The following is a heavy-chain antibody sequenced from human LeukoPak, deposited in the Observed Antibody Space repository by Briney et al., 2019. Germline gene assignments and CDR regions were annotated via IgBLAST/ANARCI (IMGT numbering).Heavy chain of an antibody. CDR1: GFTLSSYN. D-gene: IGHD6-13*01. V-gene: IGHV3-21*01. CDR2: ISPSSSYK. Sequence: GGSLRLSCAASGFTLSSYNMNWVRQAPRKGLEWVSSISPSSSYKYYADSVKGRFTISRDNAKNSLYLQMNSLRAEDTAIYYCARDVGIAAAGDYWGQGTLVTVSS. J-gene: IGHJ4*02. CDR3: ARDVGIAAAGDY.